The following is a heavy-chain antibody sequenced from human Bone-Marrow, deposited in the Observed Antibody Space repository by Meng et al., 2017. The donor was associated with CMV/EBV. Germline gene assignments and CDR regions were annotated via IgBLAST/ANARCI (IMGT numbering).Heavy chain of an antibody. CDR3: ARGYCSSTSCYTSEPTFDY. D-gene: IGHD2-2*02. CDR1: GYTFTGYY. Sequence: ASVKVSCKASGYTFTGYYMHWVRQAPGQGLEWMGWINPNSGGTNYAQKFQGRVTMTRDTSISTAYMELSRLRSDDTAVYDCARGYCSSTSCYTSEPTFDYWGQGTLVTVSS. V-gene: IGHV1-2*02. CDR2: INPNSGGT. J-gene: IGHJ4*02.